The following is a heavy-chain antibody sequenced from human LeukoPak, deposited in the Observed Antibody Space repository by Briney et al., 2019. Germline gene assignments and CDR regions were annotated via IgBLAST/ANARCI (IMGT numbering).Heavy chain of an antibody. CDR2: IWSDGSNK. V-gene: IGHV3-33*06. Sequence: GGSLRLSCAASGFTFSHYGFHWVRQAPGKGLEWVAVIWSDGSNKYYGDSVKGRFIIYRDDSQNTVYLQMNSLRAEDTGVYYCAKDAQTGFDYSNSLEYWGQGSLVTVSS. CDR1: GFTFSHYG. D-gene: IGHD4-11*01. J-gene: IGHJ4*02. CDR3: AKDAQTGFDYSNSLEY.